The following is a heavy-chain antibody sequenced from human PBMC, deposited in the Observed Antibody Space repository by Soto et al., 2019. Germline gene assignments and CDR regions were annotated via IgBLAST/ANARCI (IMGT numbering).Heavy chain of an antibody. V-gene: IGHV1-8*01. J-gene: IGHJ4*02. CDR1: GYTFTSYD. CDR2: MNPNTGNS. Sequence: QVQLVQSGAEVRKPGASVKVSCEASGYTFTSYDIYWVRQATGQGLEWMGWMNPNTGNSGYAQKFQGRVTMTSDTSKSTAHTEVSSLRSEDTAVYYCARRAETNGWNGFGADKYYFDFWGQGTLVTVSS. D-gene: IGHD1-1*01. CDR3: ARRAETNGWNGFGADKYYFDF.